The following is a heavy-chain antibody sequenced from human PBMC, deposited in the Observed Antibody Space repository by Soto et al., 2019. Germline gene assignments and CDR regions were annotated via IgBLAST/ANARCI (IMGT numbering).Heavy chain of an antibody. D-gene: IGHD4-4*01. V-gene: IGHV3-48*01. CDR1: GFTFSSYS. CDR3: ARAATPKDYSGDWFDP. J-gene: IGHJ5*02. Sequence: EVQLVESGGGLVQPGVSLRLCCAASGFTFSSYSMNWVRQAPGKGLERVSYISSSSSTIYYADSVKGRFTISRDNAKNSLYLQMNSLRAEDTAVYYCARAATPKDYSGDWFDPWGQGPLVTVSS. CDR2: ISSSSSTI.